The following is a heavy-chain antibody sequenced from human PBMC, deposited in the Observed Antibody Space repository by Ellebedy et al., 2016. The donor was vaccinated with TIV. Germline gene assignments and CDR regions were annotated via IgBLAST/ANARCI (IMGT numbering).Heavy chain of an antibody. D-gene: IGHD4-17*01. CDR2: ISRSSNYI. Sequence: GGSLRLSXAASGFTFSSYNMNWVRQAPGKGLEWVSSISRSSNYIYYADSVKGRFTLSRDNAKNSLYLQMNSLRAEDTAVYYCVRDLVYGDYVFDYWGQGTLVTVSS. CDR1: GFTFSSYN. J-gene: IGHJ4*02. CDR3: VRDLVYGDYVFDY. V-gene: IGHV3-21*01.